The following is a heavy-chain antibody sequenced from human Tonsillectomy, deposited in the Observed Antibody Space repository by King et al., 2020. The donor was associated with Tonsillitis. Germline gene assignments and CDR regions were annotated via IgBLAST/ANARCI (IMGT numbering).Heavy chain of an antibody. CDR1: GFTFSSYE. CDR3: ARDAYSSSWYY. V-gene: IGHV3-48*03. D-gene: IGHD6-13*01. Sequence: VQLVESGGGLVQPGGSLRLSCAASGFTFSSYEMNWVRQAPGKGLEWVSYISSSGSTIYYADSVKGRFTISRDNAKNSLFLQMNSLGAEDTAVYYCARDAYSSSWYYWGQGTLVTVSS. CDR2: ISSSGSTI. J-gene: IGHJ4*02.